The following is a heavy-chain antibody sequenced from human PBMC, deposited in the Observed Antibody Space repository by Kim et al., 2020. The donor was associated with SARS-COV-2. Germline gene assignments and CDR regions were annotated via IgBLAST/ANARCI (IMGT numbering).Heavy chain of an antibody. D-gene: IGHD6-6*01. V-gene: IGHV4-31*03. CDR1: GVSISSGGYY. J-gene: IGHJ4*02. CDR3: ARLTQLVYFGN. Sequence: SETLSLTCTVSGVSISSGGYYWSWIRQHPGKGLEWIGYIYYSGSTYYNPSLKSRVTISVDTSKNQFSLKLSSVTAADTAGYYCARLTQLVYFGNWGQGTLVTVSS. CDR2: IYYSGST.